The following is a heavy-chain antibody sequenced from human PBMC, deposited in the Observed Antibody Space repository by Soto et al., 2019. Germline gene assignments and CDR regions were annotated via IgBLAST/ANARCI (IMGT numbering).Heavy chain of an antibody. CDR2: INAGNGNT. CDR1: GYTFTSYA. J-gene: IGHJ3*02. V-gene: IGHV1-3*01. D-gene: IGHD2-2*01. Sequence: QVQLVQSGAEVKKPGASVKVSCKASGYTFTSYAMHWVRQAPGQRLEWMGWINAGNGNTKYSQKFQGRVTITRDTSASTAYMELSSLRSDDTAVYYCARDLGYCSSTSCYLDAFDIWGQGTMVTVSS. CDR3: ARDLGYCSSTSCYLDAFDI.